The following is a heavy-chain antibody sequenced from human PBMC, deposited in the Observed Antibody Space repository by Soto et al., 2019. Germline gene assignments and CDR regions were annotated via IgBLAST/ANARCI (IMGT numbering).Heavy chain of an antibody. D-gene: IGHD2-21*02. J-gene: IGHJ6*02. Sequence: ASVKVSCKASGYIFTGYHMHWVRQAPGQGLEWMGWINPNSGGTKYAQKFQGRVTITRDTSISTAYMELSSLRSDDTAVYYCAREETAWPLAYGLDVWGQGTTVTVSS. CDR3: AREETAWPLAYGLDV. CDR2: INPNSGGT. CDR1: GYIFTGYH. V-gene: IGHV1-2*02.